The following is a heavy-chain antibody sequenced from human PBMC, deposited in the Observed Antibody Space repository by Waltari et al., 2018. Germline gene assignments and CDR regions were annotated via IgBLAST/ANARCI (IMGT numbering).Heavy chain of an antibody. Sequence: VQLLESGGDLVQPGGSLRLSCAASGFIFSNYEMNWVRQTPGKGLEWVSYVSVSGKTMYNVDSVKGRFTISRDNAKNSLHLQMNSLRAEDTAVYYCARAYSGSYYRYFEYWGQGALVTVSS. CDR2: VSVSGKTM. V-gene: IGHV3-48*03. D-gene: IGHD1-26*01. CDR1: GFIFSNYE. CDR3: ARAYSGSYYRYFEY. J-gene: IGHJ1*01.